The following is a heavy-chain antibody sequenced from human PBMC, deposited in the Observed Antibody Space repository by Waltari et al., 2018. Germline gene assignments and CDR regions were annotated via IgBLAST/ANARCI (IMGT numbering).Heavy chain of an antibody. CDR1: GYTFTSYY. Sequence: QVQLVQSGAEVKKPGASVKVSCKASGYTFTSYYMHWVRQAPGQGLEWMGIINPSGGSTSYAQKFQGRVTMTRDRATSTGYMELSSLRSEETAVYYCARGYVLQFLEWLSGPYYYYGMDVWGQGTTVTVSS. V-gene: IGHV1-46*01. CDR3: ARGYVLQFLEWLSGPYYYYGMDV. J-gene: IGHJ6*02. CDR2: INPSGGST. D-gene: IGHD3-3*01.